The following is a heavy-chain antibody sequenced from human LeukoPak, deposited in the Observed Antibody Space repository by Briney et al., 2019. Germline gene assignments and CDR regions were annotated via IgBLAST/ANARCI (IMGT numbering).Heavy chain of an antibody. Sequence: SETLSLTCAVYGESFSGYYWNWIRQPPGKGLEWIGEINHSGSTNYNPSLKSRVSISIDTSKKQFSLKLTSVTAADTAVYYCAAGCTSSSCYWFYYADVWGRGTAVTVSS. V-gene: IGHV4-34*01. CDR3: AAGCTSSSCYWFYYADV. J-gene: IGHJ6*03. CDR2: INHSGST. D-gene: IGHD2-2*01. CDR1: GESFSGYY.